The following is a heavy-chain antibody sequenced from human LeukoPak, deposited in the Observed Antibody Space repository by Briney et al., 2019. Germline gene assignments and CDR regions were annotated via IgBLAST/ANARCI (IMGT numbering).Heavy chain of an antibody. CDR3: AREVVVAAAGEIDY. J-gene: IGHJ4*02. CDR2: INPNSGGT. Sequence: ASVKVSCKASGYTFTNYGISWVRQAPGQGLEWMGWINPNSGGTNYAQKFQGRVTMTRDTSISTAYMELSRLRSDDTAVYYCAREVVVAAAGEIDYWGQGTLVTVSS. CDR1: GYTFTNYG. D-gene: IGHD6-13*01. V-gene: IGHV1-2*02.